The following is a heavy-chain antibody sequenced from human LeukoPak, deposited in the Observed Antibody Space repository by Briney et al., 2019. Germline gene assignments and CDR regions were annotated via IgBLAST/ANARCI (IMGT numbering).Heavy chain of an antibody. Sequence: ASVKVSCKASGYTFTSYYMHWVRQATGQGLEWMGWMDPNSGSAGYAQKFQGRVTMTWNASISTAYMELSSLRSEDTAVYYCARVASSGWYYFDYWGQGTLVTVSS. CDR2: MDPNSGSA. CDR3: ARVASSGWYYFDY. V-gene: IGHV1-8*02. CDR1: GYTFTSYY. D-gene: IGHD6-19*01. J-gene: IGHJ4*02.